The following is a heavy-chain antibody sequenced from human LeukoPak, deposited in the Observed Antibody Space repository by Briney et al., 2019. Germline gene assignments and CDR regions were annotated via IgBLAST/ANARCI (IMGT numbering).Heavy chain of an antibody. Sequence: SCKASGYTFTGYYMHWVRQAPGKGLEWVAVISYDGSNKYYADSVKGRFTISRDNSKNTLYLQMNSLRAEDTAVYYCATLPVLRFLEWLFPEGGFDYWGQGTLVTVSS. D-gene: IGHD3-3*01. CDR2: ISYDGSNK. J-gene: IGHJ4*02. CDR3: ATLPVLRFLEWLFPEGGFDY. CDR1: GYTFTGYY. V-gene: IGHV3-30-3*01.